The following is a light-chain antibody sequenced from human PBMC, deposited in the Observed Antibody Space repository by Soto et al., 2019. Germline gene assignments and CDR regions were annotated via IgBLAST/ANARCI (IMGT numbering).Light chain of an antibody. Sequence: QSVLTQPPSVSGSPGQSVTISCTGTSSYVGSYNRVSWYQQPPGTAPKLMIYEVSNRPSGVPDRFSGSKSGNTASLTISWLQAEDEADYYCSSYTSSSTYVFGTGTKVTVL. CDR2: EVS. J-gene: IGLJ1*01. V-gene: IGLV2-18*02. CDR3: SSYTSSSTYV. CDR1: SSYVGSYNR.